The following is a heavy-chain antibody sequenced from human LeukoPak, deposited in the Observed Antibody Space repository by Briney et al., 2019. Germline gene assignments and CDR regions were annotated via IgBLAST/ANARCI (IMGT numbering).Heavy chain of an antibody. D-gene: IGHD3-22*01. J-gene: IGHJ3*02. CDR3: AKVKMGDYYDSSGYYRDAFDI. V-gene: IGHV3-30*18. Sequence: PGGSLRLSCAASGFTFSSYGMHWVRQAPGKGLEWVAVISYDGSNKYYADSVKGRFIISRDNSENTLYLQMNSLRAEDTAVYYCAKVKMGDYYDSSGYYRDAFDIWGQGTMVTVSS. CDR1: GFTFSSYG. CDR2: ISYDGSNK.